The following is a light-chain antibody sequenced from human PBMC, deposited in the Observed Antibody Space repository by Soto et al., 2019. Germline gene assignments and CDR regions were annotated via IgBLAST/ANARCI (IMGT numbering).Light chain of an antibody. CDR1: QSVNSY. CDR3: QQRSNWPSGT. CDR2: DAS. V-gene: IGKV3-11*01. J-gene: IGKJ1*01. Sequence: EIVLTQSPATLSLSPGERATLSCRASQSVNSYLAWFQQKPGQAPRLLIYDASPRATGVPARFSGSGSGTDYFPPISSRVPDDFLVYYCQQRSNWPSGTFGQGTKVEIK.